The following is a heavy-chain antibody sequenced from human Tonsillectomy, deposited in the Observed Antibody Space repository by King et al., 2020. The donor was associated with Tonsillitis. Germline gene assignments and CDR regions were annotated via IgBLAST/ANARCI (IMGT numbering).Heavy chain of an antibody. J-gene: IGHJ4*02. V-gene: IGHV1-2*02. CDR3: ARDADSPNYYYDS. Sequence: QLVQSGAEVKKPGASVKVSCEASRYTFSDYYIHWVRQAPGQGLEWMGWINPNSGYTKYAQKFRGRVTMTRDTSISTAYMELSSLRSDDTAMYYCARDADSPNYYYDSWGQGTLVTVSS. CDR2: INPNSGYT. CDR1: RYTFSDYY. D-gene: IGHD2/OR15-2a*01.